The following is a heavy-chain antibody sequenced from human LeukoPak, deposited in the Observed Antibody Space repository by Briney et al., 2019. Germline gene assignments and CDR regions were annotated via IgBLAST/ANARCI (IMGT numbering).Heavy chain of an antibody. Sequence: ASVKVSCKASGYTFTNYYIHWVRQAPGQGLECMGIINPSGGSTSYAQKFQGRVTMTRDMSTSTVYMELSSLRAEDTAVYYCAKERELPTNWFDPWGQGTLVTVSS. CDR2: INPSGGST. V-gene: IGHV1-46*01. CDR3: AKERELPTNWFDP. D-gene: IGHD1-26*01. J-gene: IGHJ5*02. CDR1: GYTFTNYY.